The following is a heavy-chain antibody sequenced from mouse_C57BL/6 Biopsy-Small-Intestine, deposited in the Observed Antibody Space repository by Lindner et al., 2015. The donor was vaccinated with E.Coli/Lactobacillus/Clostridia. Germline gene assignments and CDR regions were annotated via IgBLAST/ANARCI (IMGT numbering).Heavy chain of an antibody. J-gene: IGHJ2*01. D-gene: IGHD2-3*01. V-gene: IGHV1-19*01. Sequence: VQLQESGPVLVKPGASVKMSCKASGYTFTDYYMNWVKQSHGKSLEWIGVINPYNGGTSYNRKFKGKATLTVDKSSNTAYMELNSLTSEDSAVYYCTREGDGYFDYWGQGTTLTVSS. CDR2: INPYNGGT. CDR1: GYTFTDYY. CDR3: TREGDGYFDY.